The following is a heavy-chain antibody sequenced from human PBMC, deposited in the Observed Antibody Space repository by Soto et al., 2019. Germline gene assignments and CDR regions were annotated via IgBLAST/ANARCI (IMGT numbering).Heavy chain of an antibody. CDR1: GFTFNSND. Sequence: GGSLRLSCAVSGFTFNSNDMTXVRQAPGKGLEWVSTISSSGAFTYHADSVRGRLTISRDNSKNTVYLQMNSLRAEDTAVYYCVKHQVSLVRGISPFDYWGQGALVTVSS. D-gene: IGHD3-10*01. CDR2: ISSSGAFT. V-gene: IGHV3-23*01. CDR3: VKHQVSLVRGISPFDY. J-gene: IGHJ4*02.